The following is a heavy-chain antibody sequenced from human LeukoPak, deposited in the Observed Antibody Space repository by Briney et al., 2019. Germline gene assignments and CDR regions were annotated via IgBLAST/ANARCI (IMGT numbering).Heavy chain of an antibody. V-gene: IGHV3-74*01. CDR2: INGDGTTS. D-gene: IGHD6-19*01. CDR3: ARTIAVNGGDFDY. J-gene: IGHJ4*02. Sequence: AGGSLRLSCAASGFTFSSYGMHWVRQAPGKGLVWVARINGDGTTSSHADSVKGRFTISRDNAKNTLYLQMNSLRAEDTALYYCARTIAVNGGDFDYWGQGTLVTVSS. CDR1: GFTFSSYG.